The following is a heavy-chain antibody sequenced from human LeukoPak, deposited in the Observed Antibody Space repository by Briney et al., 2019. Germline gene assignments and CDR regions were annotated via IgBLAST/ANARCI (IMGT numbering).Heavy chain of an antibody. CDR2: IYPGDSDT. CDR1: GYSFTCYW. Sequence: GESLKISCKGSGYSFTCYWIGWVRQMPGKGLEWMGIIYPGDSDTRYSPSFQGQVTISADKSISTAYLQWSSLKASDTAMYYCARLTQRTARYSNPLGYWGQGTLVTVSS. D-gene: IGHD4-11*01. CDR3: ARLTQRTARYSNPLGY. V-gene: IGHV5-51*01. J-gene: IGHJ4*02.